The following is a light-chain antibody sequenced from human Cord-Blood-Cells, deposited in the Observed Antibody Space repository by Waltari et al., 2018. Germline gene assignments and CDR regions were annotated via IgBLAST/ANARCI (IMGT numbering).Light chain of an antibody. CDR2: GAS. V-gene: IGKV3-15*01. CDR3: QQYNNWPPELT. Sequence: EIVMTQSPATLSVSPGERATLSCRASQRGSNNLPWYQQKPGQAPRLLIYGASTRATGIPARFSGSGSGTEFTLTISSLQSEDFAVYYCQQYNNWPPELTFGGGTKVEIK. CDR1: QRGSNN. J-gene: IGKJ4*01.